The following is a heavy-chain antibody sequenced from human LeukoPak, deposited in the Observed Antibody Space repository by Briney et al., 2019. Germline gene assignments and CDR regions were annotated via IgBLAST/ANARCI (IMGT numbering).Heavy chain of an antibody. D-gene: IGHD6-19*01. Sequence: GGSLRLSCAASGFTFSSYEMNWVRQAPGKGLEWVSYISSSGSTIYYADSVKGRFTISRDNAKNSLYLQMNSLRAEDTAVYYCARSMGIAVAGTGAFDIWGQGTMVTVSS. V-gene: IGHV3-48*03. CDR3: ARSMGIAVAGTGAFDI. CDR2: ISSSGSTI. CDR1: GFTFSSYE. J-gene: IGHJ3*02.